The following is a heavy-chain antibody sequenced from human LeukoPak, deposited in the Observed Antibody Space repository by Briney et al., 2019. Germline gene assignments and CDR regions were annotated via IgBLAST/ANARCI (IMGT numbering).Heavy chain of an antibody. Sequence: SETLSLTCAVSGGSISSSNWWSWVRQPPGKGLEWIGEIYHSGSTNYNPSLKSRVTIAVDKSKNQFSLRLSSVTAADTAVYYCARASHDYGDYSHFDYWGQGTLVTVSS. V-gene: IGHV4-4*02. D-gene: IGHD4-17*01. CDR3: ARASHDYGDYSHFDY. CDR1: GGSISSSNW. CDR2: IYHSGST. J-gene: IGHJ4*02.